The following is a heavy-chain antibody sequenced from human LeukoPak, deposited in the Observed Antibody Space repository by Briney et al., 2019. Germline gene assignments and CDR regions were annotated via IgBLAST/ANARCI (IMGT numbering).Heavy chain of an antibody. J-gene: IGHJ4*02. CDR1: GYTFTSYG. Sequence: ASVKVFCKASGYTFTSYGISWVRQAPGQGLEWMGWISAYNGNTNYAQKLQGRVTMTTDTSTSTAYMELRSLRSDDTAVYYCAVGPNYYGSGSSFDYWGQGTLVTVSS. D-gene: IGHD3-10*01. CDR2: ISAYNGNT. V-gene: IGHV1-18*01. CDR3: AVGPNYYGSGSSFDY.